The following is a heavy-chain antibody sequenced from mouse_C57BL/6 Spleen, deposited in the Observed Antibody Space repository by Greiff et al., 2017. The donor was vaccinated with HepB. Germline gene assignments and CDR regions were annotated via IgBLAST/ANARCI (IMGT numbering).Heavy chain of an antibody. V-gene: IGHV1-26*01. CDR3: ARDSGSSYFAY. Sequence: VQLQQSGPELVKPGASVKISCKASGYTFTDYYMNWVKQSHGKSLEWIGDINPNNGGTSYNQKFKGKATLTVDKSSSTAYMELRSLTSEDSAVYYCARDSGSSYFAYWGQGTLVTVSA. CDR2: INPNNGGT. D-gene: IGHD1-1*01. J-gene: IGHJ3*01. CDR1: GYTFTDYY.